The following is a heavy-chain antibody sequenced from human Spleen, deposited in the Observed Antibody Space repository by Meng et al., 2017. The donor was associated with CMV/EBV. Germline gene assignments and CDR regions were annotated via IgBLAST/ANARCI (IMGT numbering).Heavy chain of an antibody. CDR1: GGTFSSYA. CDR2: IIPIPGIA. Sequence: SVKVSCKASGGTFSSYAISWVRQAPGQGLEWMGGIIPIPGIANYAQKFQGRVTITADKSTSTAYMELSSLRSEDTAVYYCASPNFVRFLEWLGGYYYYGMDVWGQGTTVTVSS. CDR3: ASPNFVRFLEWLGGYYYYGMDV. J-gene: IGHJ6*02. V-gene: IGHV1-69*10. D-gene: IGHD3-3*01.